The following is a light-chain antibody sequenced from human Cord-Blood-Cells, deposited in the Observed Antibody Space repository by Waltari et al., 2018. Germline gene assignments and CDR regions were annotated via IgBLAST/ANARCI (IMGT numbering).Light chain of an antibody. CDR3: SSYTSSSTLV. CDR2: EVS. V-gene: IGLV2-14*01. CDR1: SSDVGGYNY. J-gene: IGLJ1*01. Sequence: QSALTQPASVSGSPGQSITIPCTATSSDVGGYNYVSWYQQHPGKAPKLMIYEVSNRPSGVSNRFSGSKSGNTASLTISGLQAEDEADYYCSSYTSSSTLVFGTGTKVTVL.